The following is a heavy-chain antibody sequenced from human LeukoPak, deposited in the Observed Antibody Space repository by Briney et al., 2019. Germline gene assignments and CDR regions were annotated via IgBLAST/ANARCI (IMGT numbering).Heavy chain of an antibody. CDR3: ASSIFGVVIIGWSY. V-gene: IGHV4-39*07. D-gene: IGHD3-3*01. CDR2: IYYSGST. J-gene: IGHJ4*02. Sequence: SETLSLTCTVSGGSISSNTYYWGWIRQPPGKGLEWIGSIYYSGSTYYNPSLKSRVTISVDTSKNQFSLKLSSVTAADTAVYYCASSIFGVVIIGWSYWGQGTLVTVSS. CDR1: GGSISSNTYY.